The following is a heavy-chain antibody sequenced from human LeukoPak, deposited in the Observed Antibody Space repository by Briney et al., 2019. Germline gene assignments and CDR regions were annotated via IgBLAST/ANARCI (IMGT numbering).Heavy chain of an antibody. D-gene: IGHD3-16*01. V-gene: IGHV4-59*12. CDR2: IYYSGST. CDR3: ARAFGETVAVDY. J-gene: IGHJ4*02. Sequence: ASETLSLTCTVSGGSISSYYWSWIRQPPGKGLEWIGYIYYSGSTNYNPSLKSRVTISVDTSKNQFSLKLSSVTAADTAVYYCARAFGETVAVDYWGQGTLVTVSS. CDR1: GGSISSYY.